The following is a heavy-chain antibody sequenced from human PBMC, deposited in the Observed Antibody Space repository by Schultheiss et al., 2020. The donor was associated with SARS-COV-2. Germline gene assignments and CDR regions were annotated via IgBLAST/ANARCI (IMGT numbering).Heavy chain of an antibody. Sequence: SETLSLTCAVSGGSISSGGYSWSWIRQPAGKGLEWIGEINHSGSTNYNPSLKSRVTISVDTSKNQFSLKLSSVTAADTAVYYCARSYGGNSADIWGQGTMVTVSS. CDR3: ARSYGGNSADI. CDR1: GGSISSGGYS. D-gene: IGHD4-23*01. CDR2: INHSGST. V-gene: IGHV4-61*10. J-gene: IGHJ3*02.